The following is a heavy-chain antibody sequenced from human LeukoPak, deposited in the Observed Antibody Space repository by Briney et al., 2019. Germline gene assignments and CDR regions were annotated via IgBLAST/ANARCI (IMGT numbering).Heavy chain of an antibody. CDR3: ARGFYYGSGLYFDY. J-gene: IGHJ4*02. Sequence: GGSLRLSCAASGFTFSSDWMSWVRQAPGKGLEWVANIKQDGSEKYYVDSVKGRFTISRDNAKNSLYLQMNSLRAEDTAVYYCARGFYYGSGLYFDYWGQGTLVTVSS. CDR2: IKQDGSEK. CDR1: GFTFSSDW. V-gene: IGHV3-7*01. D-gene: IGHD3-10*01.